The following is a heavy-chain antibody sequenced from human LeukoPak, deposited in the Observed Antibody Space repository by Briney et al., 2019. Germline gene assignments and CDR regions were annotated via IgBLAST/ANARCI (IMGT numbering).Heavy chain of an antibody. Sequence: PSETLSLTCTVSGGSMSSYYWSWIRQPPGKGLEWIGYISYSGNTNYNPSLKSRVTMSVDTSNNECSLKLRSVTPADTAVYYCARAGPVPTSDGGAIADSWGQGTLVTVSA. CDR3: ARAGPVPTSDGGAIADS. CDR2: ISYSGNT. V-gene: IGHV4-59*01. J-gene: IGHJ4*02. D-gene: IGHD4-17*01. CDR1: GGSMSSYY.